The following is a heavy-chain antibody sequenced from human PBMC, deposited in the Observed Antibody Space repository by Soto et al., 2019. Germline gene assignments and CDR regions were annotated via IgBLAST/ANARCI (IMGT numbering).Heavy chain of an antibody. V-gene: IGHV3-30-3*01. CDR1: GFTFSSYA. J-gene: IGHJ6*02. CDR2: ISYDGSNK. Sequence: PGGSLRLSCAASGFTFSSYAMHWVRQAPGKGLEWVAVISYDGSNKYYADSVKGRFTISRDNSKNTLYLQMNSLRAEDTAVYYCARGGWYDSSGYYYYYYYGMDVWGQGTTVTVSS. CDR3: ARGGWYDSSGYYYYYYYGMDV. D-gene: IGHD3-22*01.